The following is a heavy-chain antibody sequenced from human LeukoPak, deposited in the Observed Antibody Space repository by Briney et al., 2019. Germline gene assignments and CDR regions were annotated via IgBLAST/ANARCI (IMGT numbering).Heavy chain of an antibody. CDR2: IKQDASEK. V-gene: IGHV3-7*02. D-gene: IGHD4-17*01. Sequence: GGSLRLSCAASGFTFSTYWMSWVRQAPGEGPEWVANIKQDASEKYYVDSVKGRFIISRDNAKNSVYLQMNSLRVEDTAVYYCARVGSSYGDYFDYWGQGTLVTVSS. J-gene: IGHJ4*02. CDR1: GFTFSTYW. CDR3: ARVGSSYGDYFDY.